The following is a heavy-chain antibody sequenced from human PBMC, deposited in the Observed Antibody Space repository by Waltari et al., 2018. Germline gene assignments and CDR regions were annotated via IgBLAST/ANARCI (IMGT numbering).Heavy chain of an antibody. D-gene: IGHD2-8*01. V-gene: IGHV1-69*05. CDR1: GGTLSSYA. J-gene: IGHJ4*02. Sequence: QVQLVQSGAEVTKPGSSVKVSCKASGGTLSSYAISWVRQAPGQGLEWMGGIIPIFGTANYAQKFQCRVTITTDESTSTAYMELSSLRSEDTAVYYCARPKLGYCTNGVCSFDYWGQGTLVTVSS. CDR2: IIPIFGTA. CDR3: ARPKLGYCTNGVCSFDY.